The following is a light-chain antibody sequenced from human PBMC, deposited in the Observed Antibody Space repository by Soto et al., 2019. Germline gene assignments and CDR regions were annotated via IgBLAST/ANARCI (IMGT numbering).Light chain of an antibody. Sequence: QSALTQPASVSGSPGQSITITCTGTSSDVGGYKYVSWYQQHPGKAPKLMIYDVGNRPSGVSDRFSGSKSGNTASLTISGLQAEDEAEYYCSSYTSSSTLVVFGTGTKLTVL. V-gene: IGLV2-14*01. CDR3: SSYTSSSTLVV. CDR2: DVG. J-gene: IGLJ1*01. CDR1: SSDVGGYKY.